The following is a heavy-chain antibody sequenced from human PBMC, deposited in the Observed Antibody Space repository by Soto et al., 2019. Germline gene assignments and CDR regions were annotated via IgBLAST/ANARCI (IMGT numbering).Heavy chain of an antibody. CDR3: ARRYGGALDF. J-gene: IGHJ4*02. V-gene: IGHV4-59*08. D-gene: IGHD4-17*01. Sequence: SETLSLTCTVSGGSISSYYWSWIRQPPGKGLEWIGYIYYSGSTNYNPSLKSRVTISVDTSKNQFSLRLSSVTAADTAVYYCARRYGGALDFCGQGTLVTVSS. CDR1: GGSISSYY. CDR2: IYYSGST.